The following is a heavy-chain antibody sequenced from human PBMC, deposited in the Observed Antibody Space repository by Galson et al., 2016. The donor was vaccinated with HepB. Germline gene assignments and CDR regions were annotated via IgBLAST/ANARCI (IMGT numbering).Heavy chain of an antibody. CDR3: ASRNDSGSGTYYDFDH. Sequence: QSGAEVTKPGESLKISCKGSGYNFANFWIGWVRQKPGKGLEWMGIIYPGDSDTRYSPSFRGQVTISADKSVSTAYLQWSSLKASESAIDYCASRNDSGSGTYYDFDHWGQGTLVTVSS. CDR2: IYPGDSDT. V-gene: IGHV5-51*03. CDR1: GYNFANFW. J-gene: IGHJ4*02. D-gene: IGHD3-10*01.